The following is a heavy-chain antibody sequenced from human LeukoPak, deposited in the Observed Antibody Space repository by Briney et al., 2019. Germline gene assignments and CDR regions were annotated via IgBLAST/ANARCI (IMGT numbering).Heavy chain of an antibody. CDR1: GGSISSYY. CDR3: ARSYSNWFDP. Sequence: PSETLSLTCTVSGGSISSYYWSWIRQPPGKGLEWIGSIYYSGSTYYNPSLKSRVTISVDTSKNQFSLKLSSVTAADTAVYYCARSYSNWFDPWGQGTLVAVSS. D-gene: IGHD1-26*01. CDR2: IYYSGST. V-gene: IGHV4-59*12. J-gene: IGHJ5*02.